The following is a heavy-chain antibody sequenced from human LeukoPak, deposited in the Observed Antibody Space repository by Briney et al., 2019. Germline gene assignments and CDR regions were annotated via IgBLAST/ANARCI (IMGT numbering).Heavy chain of an antibody. Sequence: PGGSLRLSCAASGFTFSSYGMSWVRQAPGKGLEWVSVIGGGGGTTYYADSVKGRFTISRDNSKNTLYLQMNSLRAEDTAVYYCAKRAYDISTGRRYYFDYWGQGTLVTVSS. CDR2: IGGGGGTT. J-gene: IGHJ4*02. D-gene: IGHD3-9*01. CDR1: GFTFSSYG. V-gene: IGHV3-23*01. CDR3: AKRAYDISTGRRYYFDY.